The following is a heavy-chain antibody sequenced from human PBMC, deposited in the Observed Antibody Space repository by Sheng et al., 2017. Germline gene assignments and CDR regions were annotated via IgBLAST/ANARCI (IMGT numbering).Heavy chain of an antibody. J-gene: IGHJ6*02. CDR3: AKDRERQPYYGMDV. CDR1: GFTFSNDE. D-gene: IGHD6-13*01. Sequence: EVQLVESGGGLTQPGGSLRLSCAASGFTFSNDEMNWVRQAPGKGLEWVSYISSSGSTIHYADSVKGRFTISRDNSKNTLYLQMNSLSSEDTAVYFCAKDRERQPYYGMDVWGQGTTVTVSS. V-gene: IGHV3-48*03. CDR2: ISSSGSTI.